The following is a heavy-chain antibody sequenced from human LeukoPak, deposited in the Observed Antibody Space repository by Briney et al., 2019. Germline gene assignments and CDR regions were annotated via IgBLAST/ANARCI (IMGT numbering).Heavy chain of an antibody. D-gene: IGHD1-26*01. CDR2: IYSGGST. Sequence: PGGSLRLSCAASGFTFDNYAMSWVRQAPGKGLEWVSVIYSGGSTYYADSVKGRFTISRDNSKNTLYLQMNSLRAEDTAVYYCASYSGSYLASAFDIWGQGTMVTVSS. V-gene: IGHV3-66*01. J-gene: IGHJ3*02. CDR3: ASYSGSYLASAFDI. CDR1: GFTFDNYA.